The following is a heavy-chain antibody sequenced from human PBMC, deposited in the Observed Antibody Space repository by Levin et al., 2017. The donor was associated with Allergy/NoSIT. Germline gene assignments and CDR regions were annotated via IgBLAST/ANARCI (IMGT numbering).Heavy chain of an antibody. CDR1: GFTFSSYT. CDR3: GRDRGVQQCEYYFDF. D-gene: IGHD3-10*01. Sequence: PGGSLRLSCAASGFTFSSYTMHWVRKAPGKGLEWMAVISHDGSRKYYADSLKGRFTISRDNSKNTLHLQMNSLSSEDTAVYYCGRDRGVQQCEYYFDFWGQGTLVTVSS. CDR2: ISHDGSRK. J-gene: IGHJ4*02. V-gene: IGHV3-30-3*01.